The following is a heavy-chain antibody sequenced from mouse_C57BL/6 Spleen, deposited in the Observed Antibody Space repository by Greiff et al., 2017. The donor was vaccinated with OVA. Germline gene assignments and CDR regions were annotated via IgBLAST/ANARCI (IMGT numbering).Heavy chain of an antibody. J-gene: IGHJ4*01. CDR1: GYAFSSYW. CDR3: AREALPHYAMDY. V-gene: IGHV1-80*01. CDR2: IYPGDGDT. Sequence: VQLQQSGAELVKPGASVKISCKASGYAFSSYWMNWVKQRPGKGLEWIGQIYPGDGDTNYNGKFKGKATLTADKSSSTASMQLSSLTSEDSAVYFCAREALPHYAMDYWGQGTSVTVSS.